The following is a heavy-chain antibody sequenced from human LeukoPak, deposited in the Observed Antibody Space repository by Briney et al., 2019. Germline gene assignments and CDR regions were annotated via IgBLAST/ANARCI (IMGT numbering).Heavy chain of an antibody. CDR3: VRDSSGMDV. Sequence: GGSLRLSCLASGFTVTNYAMHWVRQAPGKGLDYVSVLYSRGTSTYYADFVKGRFTVSRDSSKNTLFLQMSSLRVEDTAIYYCVRDSSGMDVWGRGTAVTVSS. CDR2: LYSRGTST. J-gene: IGHJ6*02. CDR1: GFTVTNYA. V-gene: IGHV3-64D*06.